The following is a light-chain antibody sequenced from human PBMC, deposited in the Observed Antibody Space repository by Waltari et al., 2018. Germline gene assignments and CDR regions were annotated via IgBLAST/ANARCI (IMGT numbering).Light chain of an antibody. CDR3: QQYSSFIYT. Sequence: DIQMTHSPYTLSAFAGDRVNITCRASQSISIWLAWYQQKPGKAPKLLIYKATSLERGVPSRFSGSGSGTEFTLTISSLQPDDFASYYCQQYSSFIYTFGQGTKVEI. CDR1: QSISIW. J-gene: IGKJ2*01. V-gene: IGKV1-5*03. CDR2: KAT.